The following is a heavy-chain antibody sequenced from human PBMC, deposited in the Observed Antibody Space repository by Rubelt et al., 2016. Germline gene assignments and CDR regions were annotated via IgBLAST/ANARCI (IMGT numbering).Heavy chain of an antibody. J-gene: IGHJ6*02. CDR2: IYYSGPT. CDR1: GASLSTTTYF. CDR3: ARDPIYGMDV. V-gene: IGHV4-39*07. Sequence: QLQLQESGPGLVKPSETLSLTCTVSGASLSTTTYFWGWIRQPPGKGLEWIATIYYSGPTYYNASLTSRVTISVDKSKNQFSLKLNSVTAADTAVYYCARDPIYGMDVWGQGTTVTVSS.